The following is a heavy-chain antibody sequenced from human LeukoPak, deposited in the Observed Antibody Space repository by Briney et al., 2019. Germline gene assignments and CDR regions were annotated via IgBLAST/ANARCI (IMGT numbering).Heavy chain of an antibody. V-gene: IGHV1-18*01. CDR2: ISAYNGNT. CDR3: ARDLRYFDWPPRFYYYYGMDV. D-gene: IGHD3-9*01. CDR1: GYTFTSYG. J-gene: IGHJ6*02. Sequence: ASVKVSCKASGYTFTSYGISWVRQAPGQGLEWMGWISAYNGNTNYVQKLQGRVTMTTDTSTSTAYMELRSLRSDDTAVYYCARDLRYFDWPPRFYYYYGMDVWGQGTTVTVSS.